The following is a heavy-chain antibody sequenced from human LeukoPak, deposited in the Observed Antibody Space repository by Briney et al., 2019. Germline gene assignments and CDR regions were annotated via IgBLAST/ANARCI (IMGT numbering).Heavy chain of an antibody. CDR2: IDGDGTTT. CDR1: GFTFSSYW. CDR3: YVYHYYYYMDV. J-gene: IGHJ6*03. D-gene: IGHD3-16*01. Sequence: GGSLRLSCAASGFTFSSYWMHWVRQAPGKGLVWVSRIDGDGTTTNYADSVKGRFIISRDNAKNALYLQINSLSAEDTAVYYCYVYHYYYYMDVWGKGTTVTVSS. V-gene: IGHV3-74*01.